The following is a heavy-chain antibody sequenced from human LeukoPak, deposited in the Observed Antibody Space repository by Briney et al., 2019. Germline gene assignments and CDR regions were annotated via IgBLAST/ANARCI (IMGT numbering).Heavy chain of an antibody. CDR2: ISSSGSTI. D-gene: IGHD3-22*01. J-gene: IGHJ4*02. V-gene: IGHV3-11*01. CDR1: GFTFSDYY. Sequence: PGGSLRLSCAASGFTFSDYYMSWIRQAPGKGLEWVSYISSSGSTIYYADSVKGRFTISRDNSKNTLYLQMNSLRAEDTAVYYCAKDYDSSGYFESLPDYWGQGTLVTVSS. CDR3: AKDYDSSGYFESLPDY.